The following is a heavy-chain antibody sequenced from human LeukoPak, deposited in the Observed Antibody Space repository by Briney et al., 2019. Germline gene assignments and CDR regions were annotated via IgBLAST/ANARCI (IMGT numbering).Heavy chain of an antibody. V-gene: IGHV5-51*01. Sequence: GESLKISCKGSGYSFTTYWIGWGRQLPGKGLEWMGIIYPGDSDTRYSPSFQGQVTISADKSISTAYLQWRSLKASDTAMYYCARPGYCSSTSCPGLDYWGQGTLVTVSS. J-gene: IGHJ4*02. CDR2: IYPGDSDT. D-gene: IGHD2-2*01. CDR1: GYSFTTYW. CDR3: ARPGYCSSTSCPGLDY.